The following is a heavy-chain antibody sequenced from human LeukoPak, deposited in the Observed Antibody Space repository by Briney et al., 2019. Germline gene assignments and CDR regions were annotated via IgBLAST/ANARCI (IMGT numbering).Heavy chain of an antibody. Sequence: GGSLRLSCAASGFTFSSYGMHWVRHAPGKGLEWVAVIWYDGSNKYYADSVKGRFTISRDNSKNTLYLQMNSLRAEDTAVYYCAKNLQIVVVVAATFDYWGQGTLVTVSS. CDR2: IWYDGSNK. CDR3: AKNLQIVVVVAATFDY. J-gene: IGHJ4*02. V-gene: IGHV3-33*06. D-gene: IGHD2-15*01. CDR1: GFTFSSYG.